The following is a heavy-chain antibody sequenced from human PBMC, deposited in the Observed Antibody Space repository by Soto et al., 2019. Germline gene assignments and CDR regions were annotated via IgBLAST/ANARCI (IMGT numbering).Heavy chain of an antibody. CDR3: ARELFDVFLWFGPLDY. CDR2: IIPRSGTS. V-gene: IGHV1-69*05. J-gene: IGHJ4*02. CDR1: GDTFSTYT. D-gene: IGHD3-10*01. Sequence: SVKVSCKASGDTFSTYTITWVRQAPGQGLEWMGGIIPRSGTSNYAQKFQGRVTITRDTSASTAYMELSSLRSEDTAVYYCARELFDVFLWFGPLDYWGQGTLVTVSS.